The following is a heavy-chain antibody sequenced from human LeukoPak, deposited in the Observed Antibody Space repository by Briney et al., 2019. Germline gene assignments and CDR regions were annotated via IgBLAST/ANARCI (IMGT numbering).Heavy chain of an antibody. D-gene: IGHD6-13*01. CDR1: GYTFSSYG. J-gene: IGHJ4*02. CDR2: IIPILGIA. CDR3: ARDQHSSSWYPSFDY. V-gene: IGHV1-69*04. Sequence: SLKVSCKASGYTFSSYGISWVRQAPGQGLEWMGRIIPILGIANYAQKFQGRVTITADKSTSTAYMELSSLRSEDTAVYYCARDQHSSSWYPSFDYWGQGTLVTVSS.